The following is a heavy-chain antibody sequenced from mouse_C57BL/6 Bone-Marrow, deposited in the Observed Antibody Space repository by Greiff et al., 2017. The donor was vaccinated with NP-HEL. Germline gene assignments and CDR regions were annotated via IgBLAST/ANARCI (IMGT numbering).Heavy chain of an antibody. CDR1: GYTFTEYT. CDR2: FYPGSGSI. Sequence: VQRVESGAELVKPGASVKLSCKASGYTFTEYTIHWVKQRSGQGLEWIGWFYPGSGSIKYNEKFKDKATLTADKSSSTVYMELSRLTSEDSAVYFCARHEEKDSSGLAWFADWGQGTLVTVSA. J-gene: IGHJ3*01. CDR3: ARHEEKDSSGLAWFAD. D-gene: IGHD3-2*02. V-gene: IGHV1-62-2*01.